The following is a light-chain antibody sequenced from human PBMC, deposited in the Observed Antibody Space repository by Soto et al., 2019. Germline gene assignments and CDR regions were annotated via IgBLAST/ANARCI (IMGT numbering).Light chain of an antibody. CDR3: LQHDSYPPWT. CDR2: AAS. Sequence: DIQMTQSPSSLSASVGDRVTVTCRASQGIRNYLGWYQQKPGKAPKRLIYAASSLQSGVRSRFSASGSVTEFTLTTSSLQPEDFATYYCLQHDSYPPWTFGQGTRVEVK. CDR1: QGIRNY. J-gene: IGKJ1*01. V-gene: IGKV1-17*01.